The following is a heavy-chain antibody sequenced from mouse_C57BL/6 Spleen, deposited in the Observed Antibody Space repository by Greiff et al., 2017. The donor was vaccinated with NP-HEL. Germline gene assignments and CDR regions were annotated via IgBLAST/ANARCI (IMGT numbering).Heavy chain of an antibody. Sequence: QVQLQQSGAELVKPGASVKISCKASGYAFSSYWMNWVKQRPGKGLEWIGQIYPGDGDTNYNGKFKGKATLTADKSSSTAYMQLSSLTSEDSAVYFCARMTVVVNWYVDVWGTGTTVTVSS. V-gene: IGHV1-80*01. CDR2: IYPGDGDT. CDR1: GYAFSSYW. CDR3: ARMTVVVNWYVDV. D-gene: IGHD1-1*01. J-gene: IGHJ1*03.